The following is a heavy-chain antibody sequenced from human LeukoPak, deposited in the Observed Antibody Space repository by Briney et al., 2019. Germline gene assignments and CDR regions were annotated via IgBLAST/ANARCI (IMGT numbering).Heavy chain of an antibody. D-gene: IGHD3-9*01. CDR2: INSDGSST. CDR3: ARGHYGILTGYPTFDY. V-gene: IGHV3-74*01. Sequence: GGSLRLSCAASGFTFSSYWMHWVRQAPGKGLVWVSRINSDGSSTSYADSVKGRFTISRDNAKNTLYLQMNSLRAEDTAVYYCARGHYGILTGYPTFDYWGQGTLVTVSS. CDR1: GFTFSSYW. J-gene: IGHJ4*02.